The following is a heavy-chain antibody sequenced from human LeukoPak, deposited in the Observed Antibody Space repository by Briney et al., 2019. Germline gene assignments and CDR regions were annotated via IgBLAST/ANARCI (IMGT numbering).Heavy chain of an antibody. D-gene: IGHD6-13*01. V-gene: IGHV3-23*01. CDR1: GFTFSSYA. CDR3: AKADSSSWYTSCFDY. Sequence: PGGSLRLSCAASGFTFSSYAMSWVRQAPGKGLEWVSAISGSGGSTYYADSVKGRFTISRDNSKNTLYLQMNSLRAEDTAVYYCAKADSSSWYTSCFDYWGQGTLVTVSS. J-gene: IGHJ4*02. CDR2: ISGSGGST.